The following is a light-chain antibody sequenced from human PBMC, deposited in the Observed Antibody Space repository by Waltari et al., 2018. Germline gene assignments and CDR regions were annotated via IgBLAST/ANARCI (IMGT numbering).Light chain of an antibody. V-gene: IGKV3-20*01. CDR3: QKYGTLPAT. CDR2: DTA. J-gene: IGKJ1*01. Sequence: EIVLTQSPGTLSLSPGERVTVSCRASQSVSKYLAWYQQKPGQAPRLLIYDTATRATGIPDRFSGSGTGTDFSLTITRLEPEDVATYCCQKYGTLPATFGQGTKVEIK. CDR1: QSVSKY.